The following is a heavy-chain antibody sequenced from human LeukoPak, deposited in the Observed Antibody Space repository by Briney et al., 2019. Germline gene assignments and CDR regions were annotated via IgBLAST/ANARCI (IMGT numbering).Heavy chain of an antibody. CDR2: IYSGGST. J-gene: IGHJ4*02. D-gene: IGHD1-26*01. V-gene: IGHV3-53*01. CDR3: ARVKSVGYFDY. Sequence: GGSLRLSCAASGFTVSSNYMSWVRQAPGKGLEWVSVIYSGGSTYYADSVKGRFTISRDNSKNTLYLQMNSLRAEDPAVYYCARVKSVGYFDYWGQGTLVTVSS. CDR1: GFTVSSNY.